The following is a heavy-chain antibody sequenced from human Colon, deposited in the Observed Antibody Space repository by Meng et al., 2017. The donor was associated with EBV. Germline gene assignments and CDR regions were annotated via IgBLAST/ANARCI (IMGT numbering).Heavy chain of an antibody. V-gene: IGHV4-30-4*01. J-gene: IGHJ4*02. D-gene: IGHD2-21*01. Sequence: LLQGSPPGLGEPLKALSRPCTVAGGSRSSGNYYWSCIRQPPGKRLEWIGYIHHSGSAYYNPSLKSRVSISVDTSKNQFSLILNSMTAADTAVYYCASFDHIPRRNYFDYWGQGTLVTVSS. CDR1: GGSRSSGNYY. CDR3: ASFDHIPRRNYFDY. CDR2: IHHSGSA.